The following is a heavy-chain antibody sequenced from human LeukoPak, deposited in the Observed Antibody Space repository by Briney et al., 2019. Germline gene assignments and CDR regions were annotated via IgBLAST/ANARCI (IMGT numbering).Heavy chain of an antibody. CDR1: GYTFSTYW. CDR2: INEDGSST. V-gene: IGHV3-74*01. CDR3: TRDTFGARDS. J-gene: IGHJ4*02. D-gene: IGHD3-10*01. Sequence: GGSLRLSCAASGYTFSTYWMHWVRQGRGEGVVWVSRINEDGSSTSYAESVRGRFTISRDNGKNTLYLQMNSLRAEDKAVYYCTRDTFGARDSWGQGTLVTVSS.